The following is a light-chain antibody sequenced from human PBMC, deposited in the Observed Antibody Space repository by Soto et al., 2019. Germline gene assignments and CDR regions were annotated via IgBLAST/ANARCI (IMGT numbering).Light chain of an antibody. V-gene: IGLV1-44*01. J-gene: IGLJ1*01. CDR3: AAWDDSLNAYV. CDR2: TNN. Sequence: QAVVTQPPSASGTPGQRVTLSCSGSSSSIGSNAVNWYQQFPGTAPKLLIYTNNRRPSGVPDRFSGSKSGTSASLAISGLQSEDEADYYCAAWDDSLNAYVFGTGTKVTVL. CDR1: SSSIGSNA.